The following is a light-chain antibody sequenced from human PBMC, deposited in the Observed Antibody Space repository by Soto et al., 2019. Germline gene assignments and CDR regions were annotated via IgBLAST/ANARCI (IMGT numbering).Light chain of an antibody. CDR3: QQSSSYPLP. Sequence: MSKSFATSSASVGNSVTTPCRSCQSISSWLAWYQQKPGKAPKLLIYDASSLESGFPSWSCLRGSGTEFSFSFYSRQPVAPAPYYCQQSSSYPLPFGGGTKVAIK. CDR1: QSISSW. CDR2: DAS. V-gene: IGKV1-5*01. J-gene: IGKJ4*01.